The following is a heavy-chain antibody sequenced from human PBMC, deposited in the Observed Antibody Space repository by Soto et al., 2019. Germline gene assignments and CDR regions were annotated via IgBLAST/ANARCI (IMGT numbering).Heavy chain of an antibody. CDR2: IYNNGRT. CDR1: GGSISSSS. CDR3: ARACFCTSTSCYHSFDF. D-gene: IGHD2-2*01. J-gene: IGHJ4*02. Sequence: KTSETLSLTCTVSGGSISSSSLSWIRQPPGRGLEWIGYIYNNGRTDYNPSLKSRVTISLDTSKNHFSLKLSFVTPADTAVYYCARACFCTSTSCYHSFDFWGQGTLVTVSS. V-gene: IGHV4-59*01.